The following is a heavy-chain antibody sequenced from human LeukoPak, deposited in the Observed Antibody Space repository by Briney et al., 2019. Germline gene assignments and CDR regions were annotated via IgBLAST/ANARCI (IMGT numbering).Heavy chain of an antibody. CDR1: GFTFSDYY. CDR3: ARDGVDMLSHYYYGMDV. CDR2: ISSSGSTI. J-gene: IGHJ6*02. Sequence: PGGSLRLSCAASGFTFSDYYMNWIRQAPGKGLEWVSYISSSGSTIYYADSVKGRFTISRDNPKNSLYLQMNSLRAEDTAVYYCARDGVDMLSHYYYGMDVWGQGTTVTVSS. D-gene: IGHD5-12*01. V-gene: IGHV3-11*01.